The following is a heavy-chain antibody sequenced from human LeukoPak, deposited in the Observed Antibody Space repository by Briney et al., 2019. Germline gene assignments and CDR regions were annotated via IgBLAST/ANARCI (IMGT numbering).Heavy chain of an antibody. CDR2: INPNSGGT. D-gene: IGHD6-19*01. Sequence: ASVKVSCKASGYTFTGYYMHWVRQAPGQGLEWMGWINPNSGGTNYAQKFQGRVTMTRDTSISTAYMELSRLRSDDTAVYYCAREMAVAGTPPRGGYYYGMDVWGQGTTVTVSS. J-gene: IGHJ6*02. CDR1: GYTFTGYY. V-gene: IGHV1-2*02. CDR3: AREMAVAGTPPRGGYYYGMDV.